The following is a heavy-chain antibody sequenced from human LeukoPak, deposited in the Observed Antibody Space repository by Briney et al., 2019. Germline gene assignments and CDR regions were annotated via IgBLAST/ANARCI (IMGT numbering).Heavy chain of an antibody. D-gene: IGHD5-24*01. CDR3: AKDGVMAGHYLDY. CDR2: ISGNGGST. CDR1: GFTFSTYD. V-gene: IGHV3-23*01. Sequence: GGSLRLSCAASGFTFSTYDMSWVRQARGKGLEWVSVISGNGGSTHYADSVKGRFTISRDNSKNTLYLQMNSLRAEDTPVYYCAKDGVMAGHYLDYWGQGTLVTVSS. J-gene: IGHJ4*02.